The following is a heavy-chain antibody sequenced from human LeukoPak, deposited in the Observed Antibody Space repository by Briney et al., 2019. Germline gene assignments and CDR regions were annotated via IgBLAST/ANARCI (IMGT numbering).Heavy chain of an antibody. V-gene: IGHV4-39*07. Sequence: RASETLSLTCTVSGGSISSSSYYWGWIRQPPGKGLEWIGSIYYSGSTYYNPSLKSRVTISVDTSKNQFSLKLSSVTAADTAVYYCARDRPQLNYDILTGSLLVRSFDIWGQGTMVTVSS. CDR3: ARDRPQLNYDILTGSLLVRSFDI. CDR1: GGSISSSSYY. D-gene: IGHD3-9*01. J-gene: IGHJ3*02. CDR2: IYYSGST.